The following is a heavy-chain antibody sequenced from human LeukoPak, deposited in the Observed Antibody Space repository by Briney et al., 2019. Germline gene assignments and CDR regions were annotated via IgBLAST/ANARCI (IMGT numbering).Heavy chain of an antibody. D-gene: IGHD6-13*01. V-gene: IGHV3-23*01. Sequence: GGSLRLSCAASGFTFSSYAMSWVRQAPGKGLEWVSSISGSGGSTYDADSVKGRFTISRDNSNNTLYVQMNSLRNEDTAVYYCVKDRENSWLGYFGLWGRGTLVIVSS. J-gene: IGHJ2*01. CDR2: ISGSGGST. CDR3: VKDRENSWLGYFGL. CDR1: GFTFSSYA.